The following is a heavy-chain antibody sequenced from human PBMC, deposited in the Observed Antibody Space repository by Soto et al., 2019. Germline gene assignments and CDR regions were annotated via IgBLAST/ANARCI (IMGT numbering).Heavy chain of an antibody. D-gene: IGHD1-7*01. V-gene: IGHV1-69*06. Sequence: EASVKVSCKASGGTFSSYAISWVRLAPGQGLEWMGGIIPIFGTANYAQKFQGRVTITADKSTSTAYMELSSLRSEDTAVYYCASQAVGTGITSPSLGMDVWCQGTTVTVSS. CDR2: IIPIFGTA. CDR1: GGTFSSYA. J-gene: IGHJ6*02. CDR3: ASQAVGTGITSPSLGMDV.